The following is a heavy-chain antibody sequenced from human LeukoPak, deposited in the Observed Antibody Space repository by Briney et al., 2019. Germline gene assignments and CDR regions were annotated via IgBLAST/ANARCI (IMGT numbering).Heavy chain of an antibody. CDR3: ARNRRY. J-gene: IGHJ4*02. CDR1: GGSFSGYY. CDR2: IHHSGST. Sequence: SETLSLTCAVYGGSFSGYYWSWIRQPPGKGLEWIGEIHHSGSTNYNPSLKSRVTISVDTSKNQFSLKLSSVTAADTAVYYCARNRRYWGQGTLVTVSS. V-gene: IGHV4-34*01.